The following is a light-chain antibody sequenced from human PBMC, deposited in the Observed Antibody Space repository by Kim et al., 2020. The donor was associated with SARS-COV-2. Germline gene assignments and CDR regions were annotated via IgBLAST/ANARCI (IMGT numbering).Light chain of an antibody. CDR3: QPSYSTPLT. Sequence: IQMTQSPSSLSAFVGDRVTITCRASQSISSYLNWYQQKPGKAPKLLIYGASSLQSGVPSRFSGSGSGTDFTLTISSLQPEDFATYYCQPSYSTPLTFGGGTKLEI. J-gene: IGKJ4*01. CDR1: QSISSY. CDR2: GAS. V-gene: IGKV1-39*01.